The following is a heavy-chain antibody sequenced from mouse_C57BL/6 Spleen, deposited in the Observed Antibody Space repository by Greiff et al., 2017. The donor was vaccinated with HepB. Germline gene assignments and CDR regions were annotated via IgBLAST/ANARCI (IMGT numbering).Heavy chain of an antibody. CDR1: GYTFTSYW. CDR2: IDPSDSET. D-gene: IGHD2-5*01. Sequence: QVQLKQPGAELVRPGSSVKLSCKASGYTFTSYWMHWVKQRPIQGLEWIGNIDPSDSETHYNQKFKDKATLTVDKSSSTAYMQLSSLTSEDSAVYYCARRSNYDGMDYWGQGTSVTVSS. CDR3: ARRSNYDGMDY. J-gene: IGHJ4*01. V-gene: IGHV1-52*01.